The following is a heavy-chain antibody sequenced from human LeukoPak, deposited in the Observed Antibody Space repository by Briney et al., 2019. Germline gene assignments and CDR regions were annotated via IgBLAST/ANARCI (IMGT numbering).Heavy chain of an antibody. CDR3: ARAYYYDSSGYSHYFDY. J-gene: IGHJ4*02. V-gene: IGHV3-7*01. CDR1: GFTFSSYW. CDR2: IKQDGSEK. Sequence: PGGSLRLSCAAPGFTFSSYWMSWVRQAPGKGLEWVANIKQDGSEKYYVDSVRGRFTISRDNAKNSLYLQMNSLRAEDTAVYYCARAYYYDSSGYSHYFDYWGQGTLVTVSS. D-gene: IGHD3-22*01.